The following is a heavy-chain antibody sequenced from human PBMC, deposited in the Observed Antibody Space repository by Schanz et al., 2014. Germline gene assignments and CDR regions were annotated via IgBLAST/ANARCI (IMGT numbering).Heavy chain of an antibody. D-gene: IGHD6-13*01. Sequence: EVQLVESGGGLVQPGGSLRLSCAASGFTFSGYAMSWVRQAPGKGLEWVSSIVGGGGRTYYADSVKGRFTISRDNSKNTLYLQMNSLKTEDTAVYYCTTQQLGSHYLYGMDVWGQGTTVTVS. CDR1: GFTFSGYA. CDR2: IVGGGGRT. J-gene: IGHJ6*02. V-gene: IGHV3-23*04. CDR3: TTQQLGSHYLYGMDV.